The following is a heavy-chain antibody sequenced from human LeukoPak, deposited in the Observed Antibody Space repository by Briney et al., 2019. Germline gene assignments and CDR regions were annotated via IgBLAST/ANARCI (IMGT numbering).Heavy chain of an antibody. CDR1: GGSISSSSYY. CDR3: ARDLILGPTYFDY. CDR2: IYYSGST. V-gene: IGHV4-39*01. J-gene: IGHJ4*02. D-gene: IGHD1-26*01. Sequence: SSETLSLTCTVSGGSISSSSYYWGWIRQPPGKGLEWIGSIYYSGSTYYNPSLKSRVTISVDTSKNQFSLKLSSVTAADTAVYYCARDLILGPTYFDYWGQGTLVTVSS.